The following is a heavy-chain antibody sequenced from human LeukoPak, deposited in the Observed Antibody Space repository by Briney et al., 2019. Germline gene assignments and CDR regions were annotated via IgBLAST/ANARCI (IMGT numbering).Heavy chain of an antibody. D-gene: IGHD6-19*01. J-gene: IGHJ3*02. Sequence: ASVKVSCKASGYTFTGYYMHWVRQAPGQGLEWMGWINPNSGGTNYAQKFQGWVTMTRDTSISTAYMELSRLRSDDTAVYYCARGMGRIAVAIYAFDIWGQGKMVTVSS. CDR2: INPNSGGT. CDR3: ARGMGRIAVAIYAFDI. V-gene: IGHV1-2*04. CDR1: GYTFTGYY.